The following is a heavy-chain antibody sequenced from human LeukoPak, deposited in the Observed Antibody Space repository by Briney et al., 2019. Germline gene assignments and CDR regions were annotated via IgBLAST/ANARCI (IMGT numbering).Heavy chain of an antibody. CDR1: GGSISSYY. CDR2: IYYSGST. CDR3: ARHFSPYSYYGSGRRTYYFDY. Sequence: KSSETLSLTCTVSGGSISSYYWSWIRQPPGKGLEWIGYIYYSGSTNYNPSLKSRVTISVDTSKNQFSLKLSSVTAADTAVYYCARHFSPYSYYGSGRRTYYFDYWGQGTLVTVSS. V-gene: IGHV4-59*08. D-gene: IGHD3-10*01. J-gene: IGHJ4*02.